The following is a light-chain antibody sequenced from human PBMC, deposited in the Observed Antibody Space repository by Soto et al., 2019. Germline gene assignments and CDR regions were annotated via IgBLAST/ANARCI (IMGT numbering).Light chain of an antibody. CDR1: SSDIGHYNY. Sequence: QSVLTQPASVSGSPGQSITISCTGTSSDIGHYNYVSWYQQHPGEVPKLLISEVTNRPSGISNRFSGSKSGNTASLTISGLQAEDEADYYCSSYTTTFTQVFGTGTKVTVL. CDR3: SSYTTTFTQV. V-gene: IGLV2-14*01. CDR2: EVT. J-gene: IGLJ1*01.